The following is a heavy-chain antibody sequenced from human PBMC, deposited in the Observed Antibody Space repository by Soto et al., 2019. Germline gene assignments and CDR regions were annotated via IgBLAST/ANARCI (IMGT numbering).Heavy chain of an antibody. D-gene: IGHD2-15*01. CDR1: GGSISSGGYY. CDR3: ARGGYYYYYGMDV. J-gene: IGHJ6*02. Sequence: LSLTCSVSGGSISSGGYYWSWIRQHPGKGLEWIGYIYYSGSTYYNPSLKSRVTISVDTSKNQFSLKLSSVTAADTAVYYCARGGYYYYYGMDVWGQGTTVTVSS. V-gene: IGHV4-31*03. CDR2: IYYSGST.